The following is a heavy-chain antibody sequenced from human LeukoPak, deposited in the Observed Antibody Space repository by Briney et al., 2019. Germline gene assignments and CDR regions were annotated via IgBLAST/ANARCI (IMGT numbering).Heavy chain of an antibody. CDR2: INNSGDRR. V-gene: IGHV3-23*01. CDR3: ARGWYNFDY. CDR1: GFTFKNYW. D-gene: IGHD6-19*01. J-gene: IGHJ4*02. Sequence: GGSQRLSCAASGFTFKNYWMSWVRQAPGKGLEWVSGINNSGDRRFYADSVKGRFTISRDNSKNTLYLQMNSLGAEDTAVYYCARGWYNFDYWGQGTRVTVSS.